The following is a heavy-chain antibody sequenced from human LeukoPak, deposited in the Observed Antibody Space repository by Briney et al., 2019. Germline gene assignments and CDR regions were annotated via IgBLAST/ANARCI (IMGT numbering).Heavy chain of an antibody. CDR1: GGSFSGYY. J-gene: IGHJ4*02. CDR3: ASNLGSSGWYYFDY. D-gene: IGHD6-19*01. CDR2: INHSGST. V-gene: IGHV4-34*01. Sequence: SETLSLACAVYGGSFSGYYWSWIRQPPGKGLEWIGEINHSGSTNYNPSLKSRVTISVDTSKNQFSLKLSSVTAADTAVYYCASNLGSSGWYYFDYWGQGTLVTVSS.